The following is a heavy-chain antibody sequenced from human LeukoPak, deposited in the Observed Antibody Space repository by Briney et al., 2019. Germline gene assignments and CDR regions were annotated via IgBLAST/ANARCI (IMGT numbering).Heavy chain of an antibody. CDR1: GYTFTGYY. D-gene: IGHD1-26*01. V-gene: IGHV1-2*02. J-gene: IGHJ4*02. CDR3: ARDRRELLFYYFDY. CDR2: INPNSGGT. Sequence: GASVKVSCKASGYTFTGYYMHWVQQAPGQGLEWMGWINPNSGGTNYAQKFQGRVTMTRDTSISTAYMELSRLRSDDTAVYYCARDRRELLFYYFDYWGQGTLVTVSS.